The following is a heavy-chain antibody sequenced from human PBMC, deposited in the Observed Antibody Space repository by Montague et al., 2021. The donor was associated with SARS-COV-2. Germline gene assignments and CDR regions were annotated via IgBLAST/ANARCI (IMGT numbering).Heavy chain of an antibody. Sequence: TLSLTCTVSGGSISSGGYYWSWIRQHPGKGLEWIVYIYYSGSTYYNPSLKSRVTISVDTPKNQFSLKLSSVTAADTAVYYCARLTAGYCSGGSCYWGTGFDYWGQGTLVTVSS. CDR3: ARLTAGYCSGGSCYWGTGFDY. CDR2: IYYSGST. D-gene: IGHD2-15*01. J-gene: IGHJ4*02. CDR1: GGSISSGGYY. V-gene: IGHV4-31*03.